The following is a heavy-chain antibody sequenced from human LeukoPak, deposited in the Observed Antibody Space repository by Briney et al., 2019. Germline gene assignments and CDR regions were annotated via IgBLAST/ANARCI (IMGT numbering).Heavy chain of an antibody. CDR3: ARAPGSYDILTGYEN. J-gene: IGHJ4*02. CDR1: GGSFSGYY. D-gene: IGHD3-9*01. Sequence: PSETLSLTCAVYGGSFSGYYWSWIRQPPGKGLEWIGYIYYSGSTNYNPSLKSRVTISVDTSKNQFSLKLSSVTAADTAVYYCARAPGSYDILTGYENWGQGTLVTVSS. V-gene: IGHV4-59*01. CDR2: IYYSGST.